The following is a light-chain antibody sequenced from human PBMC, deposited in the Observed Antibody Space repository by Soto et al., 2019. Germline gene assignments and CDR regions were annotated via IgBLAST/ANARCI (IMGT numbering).Light chain of an antibody. V-gene: IGKV1-9*01. CDR1: QGIRNY. Sequence: IQLTQSPSSLSASVGDRVTITCRASQGIRNYLAWYQQKPGKAPNLLIYLASTLQGGVPSRFSGSGSGTDFSLTISSLQPEDVATYYCQDLNSFPLTCGGGTKVELK. J-gene: IGKJ4*02. CDR3: QDLNSFPLT. CDR2: LAS.